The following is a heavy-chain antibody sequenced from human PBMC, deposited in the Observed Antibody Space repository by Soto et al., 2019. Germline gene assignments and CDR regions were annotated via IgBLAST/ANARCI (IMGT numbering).Heavy chain of an antibody. CDR3: AKNIYGEATAMDYFDY. J-gene: IGHJ4*02. CDR1: GFTFNNFG. Sequence: QVHLVESGGGVVQPGRSLRLSCAASGFTFNNFGMYWVRQAPGKGLERVAVISDDGSNTFYVDSVKGRFTISRDNSKNTVYLHMNSLRADDTAVYSCAKNIYGEATAMDYFDYWGQGTRVTVAS. V-gene: IGHV3-30*18. D-gene: IGHD2-21*02. CDR2: ISDDGSNT.